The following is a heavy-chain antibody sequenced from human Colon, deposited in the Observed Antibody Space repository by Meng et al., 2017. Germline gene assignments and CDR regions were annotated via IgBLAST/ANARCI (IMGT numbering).Heavy chain of an antibody. D-gene: IGHD5-12*01. J-gene: IGHJ5*02. V-gene: IGHV4-59*12. CDR2: IYFSGST. Sequence: QWPLQESGPGLVKPSETLSLTCTVSGGSITSNYWSWIRQPPGKGLEWIGNIYFSGSTNSNPSLKSRVTISVDTSRNQFSLNLRSVTAADTAVYYCAREGGYDLNWFDPWGQGTLVTVSS. CDR1: GGSITSNY. CDR3: AREGGYDLNWFDP.